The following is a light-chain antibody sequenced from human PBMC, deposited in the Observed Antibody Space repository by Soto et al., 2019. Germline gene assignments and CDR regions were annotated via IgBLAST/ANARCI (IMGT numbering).Light chain of an antibody. Sequence: DIQMTQSPSSPSAAVGDSVTISCPEGRTTNTYSNGYQQKPGQAPKVLISAISTLQPGVPSRVRGSGRGSGFSLTITSPHPEGAVPYYGQQGYSMAPWTGGQGTRV. V-gene: IGKV1-39*01. CDR1: RTTNTY. CDR3: QQGYSMAPWT. CDR2: AIS. J-gene: IGKJ1*01.